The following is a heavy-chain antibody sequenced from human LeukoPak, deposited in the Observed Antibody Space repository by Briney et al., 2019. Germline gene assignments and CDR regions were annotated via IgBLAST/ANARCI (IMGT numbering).Heavy chain of an antibody. CDR2: IYHSGNT. Sequence: PSQTLSLTCTVSGGSINSGDYYWSWIRQPPGKGREWIGYIYHSGNTYYKPSLKNRVTISLDRSKNQFSLNLSSVTAADTAVYFCARGAIRFLQWLSDFDYWGQGALVTVSS. CDR3: ARGAIRFLQWLSDFDY. V-gene: IGHV4-30-2*01. CDR1: GGSINSGDYY. J-gene: IGHJ4*02. D-gene: IGHD3-3*01.